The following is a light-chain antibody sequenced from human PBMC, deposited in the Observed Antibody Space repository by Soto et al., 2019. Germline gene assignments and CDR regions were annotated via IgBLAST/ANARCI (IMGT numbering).Light chain of an antibody. Sequence: TQSPSTLSGSVGDRVTITCRASQSVSSSYLAWYQQKPGQAPRLLIHGVSSRATGIPDRFRGSGSGTDFTLTISRLEPEDFAVYYCHQYGNSPWTFGQGTKVEIK. CDR2: GVS. CDR3: HQYGNSPWT. J-gene: IGKJ1*01. V-gene: IGKV3-20*01. CDR1: QSVSSSY.